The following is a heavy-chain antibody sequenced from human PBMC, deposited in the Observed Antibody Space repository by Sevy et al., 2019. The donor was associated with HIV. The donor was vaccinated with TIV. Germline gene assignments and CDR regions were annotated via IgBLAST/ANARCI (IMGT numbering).Heavy chain of an antibody. Sequence: SETLSLTCTVSSGSINSDHWNWIRQTPGKGLEWIGYVYYTGGTNYNPSLKNRVTISVDKTKYQFSLNLTSGTAADTAGYYCARRNDFDIWGQGTMVTVSS. CDR3: ARRNDFDI. CDR1: SGSINSDH. V-gene: IGHV4-59*08. J-gene: IGHJ3*02. CDR2: VYYTGGT.